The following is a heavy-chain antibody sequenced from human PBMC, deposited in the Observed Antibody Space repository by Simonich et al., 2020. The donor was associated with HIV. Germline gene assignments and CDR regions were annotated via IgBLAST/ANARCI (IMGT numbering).Heavy chain of an antibody. J-gene: IGHJ3*02. CDR2: INHSGST. CDR3: ARHRRVGATTGDAFDI. Sequence: QVQLQQWGAGLLKPSETLSLTCAVYGGSFSGYFWSWIRQPPGRGLEWIAEINHSGSTNYNPSLKRRLTISVDTSKNQFSLKRSSVTAADTAVYYCARHRRVGATTGDAFDIWGQGTMVTVSS. D-gene: IGHD1-26*01. CDR1: GGSFSGYF. V-gene: IGHV4-34*01.